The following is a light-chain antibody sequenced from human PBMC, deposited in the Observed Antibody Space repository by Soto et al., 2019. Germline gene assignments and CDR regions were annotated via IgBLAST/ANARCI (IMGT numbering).Light chain of an antibody. CDR2: DVS. Sequence: QSVMTEPASVSGSPAQSITISCTGNNSDLGGYNSVSWYQHHPDKAPKLMIYDVSNRPSGVSNRFSGSKSGNTASLTISRLQTEDEADYYCSSYTSSTTLVFGTGTKVTGL. J-gene: IGLJ1*01. CDR3: SSYTSSTTLV. CDR1: NSDLGGYNS. V-gene: IGLV2-14*03.